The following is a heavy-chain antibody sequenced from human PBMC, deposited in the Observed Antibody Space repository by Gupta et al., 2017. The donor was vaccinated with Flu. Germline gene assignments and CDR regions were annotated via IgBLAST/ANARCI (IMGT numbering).Heavy chain of an antibody. CDR3: ARTRTDDYNPAWFDP. D-gene: IGHD3-9*01. J-gene: IGHJ5*02. Sequence: QVLLQESGPRLVKSSETLSLTCTVSGDSISGSSHYWGWIRQPPGRGLEWIGNVYYTGGTYYARSLKSRVTVSVDTSKNQFSLTLTSVKAEDTAVYYCARTRTDDYNPAWFDPWGPGTLVSVSS. CDR2: VYYTGGT. CDR1: GDSISGSSHY. V-gene: IGHV4-39*01.